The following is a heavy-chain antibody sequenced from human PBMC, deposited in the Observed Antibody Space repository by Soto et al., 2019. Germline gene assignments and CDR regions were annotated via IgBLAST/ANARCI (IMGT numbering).Heavy chain of an antibody. CDR2: IIPIFGTA. D-gene: IGHD3-22*01. CDR3: ARGYYDSSGFLPHY. V-gene: IGHV1-69*12. CDR1: GGTFSSYA. Sequence: QVQLVQSGAEVKKPGSSVKVSCKASGGTFSSYAISWVRQAPGQGLEWMGGIIPIFGTANYAQKFQGRVTXXAXEXXSTAYMELSSLRSEDTAVYYCARGYYDSSGFLPHYWGQGTLVTVSS. J-gene: IGHJ4*02.